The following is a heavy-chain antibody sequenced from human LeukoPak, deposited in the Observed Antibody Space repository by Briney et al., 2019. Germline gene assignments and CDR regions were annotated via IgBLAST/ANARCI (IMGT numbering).Heavy chain of an antibody. V-gene: IGHV5-51*01. CDR3: ARLSTISGYFDY. Sequence: GGALKISCKGSGCIFTSYWIGWVRQLPGKGLEGMGSIYPGDSDTRYSPSFQGQVTISADKSISTAYLQWSSLKASDTAMYYCARLSTISGYFDYWGQGTLVTVSS. CDR1: GCIFTSYW. J-gene: IGHJ4*02. D-gene: IGHD2/OR15-2a*01. CDR2: IYPGDSDT.